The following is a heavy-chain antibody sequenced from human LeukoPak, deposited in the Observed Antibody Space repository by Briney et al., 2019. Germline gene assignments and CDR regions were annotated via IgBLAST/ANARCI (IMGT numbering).Heavy chain of an antibody. CDR1: GYTLTSYD. CDR2: MNPNSGNT. V-gene: IGHV1-8*01. CDR3: ARSGLPMVRGVIIKSYYYHGMDV. Sequence: ASVKVSCKASGYTLTSYDINWVRQATGQGLEWMGWMNPNSGNTGYAQKFQGRVTMTRNTSISTAYMELSSLRSEDTAVYYCARSGLPMVRGVIIKSYYYHGMDVWGQGTTVTVSS. D-gene: IGHD3-10*01. J-gene: IGHJ6*02.